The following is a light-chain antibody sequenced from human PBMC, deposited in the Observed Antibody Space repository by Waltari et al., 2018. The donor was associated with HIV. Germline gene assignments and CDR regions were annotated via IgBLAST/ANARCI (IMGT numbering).Light chain of an antibody. J-gene: IGLJ2*01. V-gene: IGLV3-25*03. CDR2: KNT. CDR1: ALPKQY. Sequence: SYELTPPPSVSLSPGQTARITCSGDALPKQYAYWYQQKPGQAPVLVIYKNTERPSGIPERFSGSSSGTTVTLTISGVQAEDEADYYCQSEDSISTYVIFGGGTKLTVL. CDR3: QSEDSISTYVI.